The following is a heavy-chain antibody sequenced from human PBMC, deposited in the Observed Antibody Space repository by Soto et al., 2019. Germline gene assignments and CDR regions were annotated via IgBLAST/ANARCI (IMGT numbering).Heavy chain of an antibody. D-gene: IGHD3-16*01. V-gene: IGHV1-3*05. Sequence: QVQLVQSGGEEKKPGASVKVSCEASGYTFIGSAIHWLRQAPGQRLEWMGWINPGNGNTRYSQKFLGRVTIIKDTSASTVYLELGRLRSEDTAVDYWARSAISPYGGLMGPFDYWGQGNLVTVSS. CDR2: INPGNGNT. J-gene: IGHJ4*02. CDR3: ARSAISPYGGLMGPFDY. CDR1: GYTFIGSA.